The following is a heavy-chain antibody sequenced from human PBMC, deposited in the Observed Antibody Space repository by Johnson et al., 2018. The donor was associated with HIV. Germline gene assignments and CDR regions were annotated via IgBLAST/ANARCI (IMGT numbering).Heavy chain of an antibody. CDR1: GFNFNIYG. CDR3: AKPLVGATRDDAFDV. Sequence: QVQLVESGGGVVQPGGSLRLSCAASGFNFNIYGMHWVSQAPVRGLEWVAFIRYDGSYKNYVDSAKGRFTISRDNSKNTLYLQMNSLSAEDTAVYYCAKPLVGATRDDAFDVWGQGTMVTVSS. CDR2: IRYDGSYK. J-gene: IGHJ3*01. D-gene: IGHD1-26*01. V-gene: IGHV3-30*02.